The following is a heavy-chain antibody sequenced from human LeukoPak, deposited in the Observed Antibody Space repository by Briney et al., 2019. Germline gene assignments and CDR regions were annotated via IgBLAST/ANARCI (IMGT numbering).Heavy chain of an antibody. Sequence: GGSLRLSCAASGFTFNSYGMHWVRQAPGKGLEWVAFIRYDGSNKYYADSVKGRFTISRDNSKNTLYLQTNSLRAEDTAVYYCAKDQNLFVVVVAATFQHWGQGTLVTVSS. D-gene: IGHD2-15*01. J-gene: IGHJ1*01. CDR2: IRYDGSNK. CDR1: GFTFNSYG. CDR3: AKDQNLFVVVVAATFQH. V-gene: IGHV3-30*02.